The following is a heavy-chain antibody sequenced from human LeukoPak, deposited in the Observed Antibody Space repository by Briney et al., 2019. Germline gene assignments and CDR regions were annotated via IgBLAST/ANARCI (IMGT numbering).Heavy chain of an antibody. CDR1: GFTFTKYV. Sequence: GGSLRLSCAVSGFTFTKYVMTWVRQAPGEGLEWVSAISDSGGSTYYADSVKGRFTISRDNSKNTLYLQMNSLRVEDTAVYFCARDPNGDYIGTFDMWGRGTMVSVSS. D-gene: IGHD4-17*01. V-gene: IGHV3-23*01. CDR3: ARDPNGDYIGTFDM. CDR2: ISDSGGST. J-gene: IGHJ3*02.